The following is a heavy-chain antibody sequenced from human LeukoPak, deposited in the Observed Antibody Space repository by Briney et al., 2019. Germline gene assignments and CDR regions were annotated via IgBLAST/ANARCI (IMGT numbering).Heavy chain of an antibody. CDR1: GFTFSSQA. J-gene: IGHJ4*02. D-gene: IGHD2-2*01. CDR2: ISGSRDYT. CDR3: AKGSEYCSRTTCYPIDY. Sequence: GGSLRLSCAASGFTFSSQAMSWVRQAPGKGLEWVSAISGSRDYTYYIDSVKGRFTISRDNSKNTLSLQMNSLRAEDTALYYCAKGSEYCSRTTCYPIDYWGQGILVTVSS. V-gene: IGHV3-23*01.